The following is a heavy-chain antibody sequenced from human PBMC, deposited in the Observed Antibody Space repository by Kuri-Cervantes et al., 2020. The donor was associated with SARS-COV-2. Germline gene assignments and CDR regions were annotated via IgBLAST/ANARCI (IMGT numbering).Heavy chain of an antibody. CDR1: GGSISSSSYY. CDR3: ASPSDITMVRGVIITGAFDI. V-gene: IGHV4-39*01. J-gene: IGHJ3*02. D-gene: IGHD3-10*01. Sequence: SETLSLTCSVSGGSISSSSYYWGWLRQPPGKGLEWIGSIYYSGSTYYNPSLKSRVTISVDTSKNQFSLKLSSVTAADTAVYYCASPSDITMVRGVIITGAFDIWGQGTMVTVSS. CDR2: IYYSGST.